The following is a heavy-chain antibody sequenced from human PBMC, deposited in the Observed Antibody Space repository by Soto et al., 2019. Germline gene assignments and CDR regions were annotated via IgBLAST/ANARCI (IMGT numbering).Heavy chain of an antibody. V-gene: IGHV4-59*01. D-gene: IGHD3-22*01. J-gene: IGHJ4*02. CDR1: DGSISNFY. CDR2: ISSSGNT. CDR3: ARAPMVLTRSYFDS. Sequence: SETLSLTXTVSDGSISNFYWSWIRQPPGKGLEWIGYISSSGNTNYNPSLKSRVSISVDTSKNQLSLNLTSVTAADTAVYYCARAPMVLTRSYFDSWGQGTPVTVSS.